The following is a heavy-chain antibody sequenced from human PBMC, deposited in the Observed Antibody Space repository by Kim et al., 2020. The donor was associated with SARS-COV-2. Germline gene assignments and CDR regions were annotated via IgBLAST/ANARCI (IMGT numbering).Heavy chain of an antibody. Sequence: GGSLRLSCAASGFTFSNAWMSWVRQAPGKGLEWVGHIKSKTDGGTTDYAAPVKGRFTISRDDSKNTLYLQMNSLKTEDTAVYYCTNWGGAFDIWGQGTMVTVSS. CDR1: GFTFSNAW. CDR2: IKSKTDGGTT. D-gene: IGHD2-21*01. J-gene: IGHJ3*02. V-gene: IGHV3-15*01. CDR3: TNWGGAFDI.